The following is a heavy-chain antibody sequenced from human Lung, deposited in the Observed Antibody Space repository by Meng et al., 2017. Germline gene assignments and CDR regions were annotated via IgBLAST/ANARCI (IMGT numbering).Heavy chain of an antibody. CDR2: LIAVFDKT. J-gene: IGHJ4*02. V-gene: IGHV1-69*13. CDR3: ARGRRNEPLFDY. D-gene: IGHD1-14*01. Sequence: QVQLVQSGAEVKKPGSSVKVACKTSGGSFSTHTFSWVRQAPGQGLEWMGGLIAVFDKTKAAPRFQDRVTFTADESTSTAYMELCSLTFDDTAVYFCARGRRNEPLFDYWGQGTLVTVSS. CDR1: GGSFSTHT.